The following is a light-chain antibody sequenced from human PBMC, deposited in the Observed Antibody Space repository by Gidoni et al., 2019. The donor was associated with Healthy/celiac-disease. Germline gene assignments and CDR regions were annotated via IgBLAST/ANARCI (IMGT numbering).Light chain of an antibody. J-gene: IGKJ4*01. Sequence: DIVMTQSPDSLAVSLGERATINCKSSQSVLYSSNNKNYLAWYQQKPEQPPKLLIYWASTRESGVPDRFSGSGSGTDFTLTISSLQAEDVAVYYCQQYYRTPLTFGGGTKVEIK. CDR3: QQYYRTPLT. CDR2: WAS. CDR1: QSVLYSSNNKNY. V-gene: IGKV4-1*01.